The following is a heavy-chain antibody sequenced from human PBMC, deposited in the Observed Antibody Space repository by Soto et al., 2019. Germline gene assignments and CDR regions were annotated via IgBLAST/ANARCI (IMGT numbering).Heavy chain of an antibody. Sequence: ASVKVSCKASGYTFSSSPLHWVRQAPGQRPEWMGWINTANDDTRYSQKFQDRVTLTRDTSASTAYMEASSLTPEDTAVYYCARDEGVASGNWGQGTLVTVSS. D-gene: IGHD5-12*01. CDR2: INTANDDT. J-gene: IGHJ4*02. CDR1: GYTFSSSP. V-gene: IGHV1-3*04. CDR3: ARDEGVASGN.